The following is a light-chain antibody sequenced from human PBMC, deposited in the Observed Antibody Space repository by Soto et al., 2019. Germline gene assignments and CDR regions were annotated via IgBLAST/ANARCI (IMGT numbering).Light chain of an antibody. Sequence: QSVXXXTPSASXXPGQKVTISXXXXRSNIGIHAVNWYQQLPGRAPRVLISTNDRRPSGVPDRFSGSRSGTSASLTISGLQSEDEADYYCAVWDDSLSGWVFGGGTKLTVL. J-gene: IGLJ3*02. CDR2: TND. CDR3: AVWDDSLSGWV. V-gene: IGLV1-44*01. CDR1: RSNIGIHA.